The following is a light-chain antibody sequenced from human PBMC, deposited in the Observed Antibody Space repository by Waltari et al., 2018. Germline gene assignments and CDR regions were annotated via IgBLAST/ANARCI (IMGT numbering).Light chain of an antibody. J-gene: IGKJ1*01. CDR1: QNILYNSNNKNY. CDR3: QQFFGTPWT. CDR2: WAS. V-gene: IGKV4-1*01. Sequence: DIVLTQSPDSLPVSLGERATINCKSSQNILYNSNNKNYLAWYQQKPGQPPNLLISWASTRQFGVPERFSGSGSGTDFTLTISSLQAEDVAVYYCQQFFGTPWTFGQGTKVEIK.